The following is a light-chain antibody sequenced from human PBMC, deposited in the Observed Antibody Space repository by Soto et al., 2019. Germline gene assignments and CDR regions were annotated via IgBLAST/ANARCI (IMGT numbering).Light chain of an antibody. Sequence: DIQLAQSPSSVSASVGDRVTITCRASQGIGSGLAWYQQKPGKAPKLLIYAASTLQSGVPSRFSGSGSGTDFTLPISRLPPEDFASYHCQQANSFPPTFGGGTKVEIQ. CDR1: QGIGSG. CDR2: AAS. V-gene: IGKV1D-12*01. J-gene: IGKJ4*01. CDR3: QQANSFPPT.